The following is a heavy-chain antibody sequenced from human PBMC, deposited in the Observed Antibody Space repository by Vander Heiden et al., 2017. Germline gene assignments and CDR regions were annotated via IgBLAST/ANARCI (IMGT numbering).Heavy chain of an antibody. Sequence: QLQLQESGPGLVKPSETLSLTCTVSGGSISSSSYYWGWIRPPPGQGLEWIGSIHYSATTYYNSSLKGRVTISVDRSKNQFSLELSSVTAADTAVYYCARQFSSSSWYYYAMDVWDQGTTVTVSS. J-gene: IGHJ6*02. V-gene: IGHV4-39*01. CDR2: IHYSATT. CDR1: GGSISSSSYY. CDR3: ARQFSSSSWYYYAMDV. D-gene: IGHD6-6*01.